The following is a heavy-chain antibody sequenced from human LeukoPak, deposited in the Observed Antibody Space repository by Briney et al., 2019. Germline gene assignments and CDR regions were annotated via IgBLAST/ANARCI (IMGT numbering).Heavy chain of an antibody. J-gene: IGHJ6*03. CDR3: ARQGSAYCSSTSCHKTNYYYYYMDV. CDR2: IYYSGST. D-gene: IGHD2-2*02. CDR1: GGSISSSSYY. V-gene: IGHV4-39*01. Sequence: SETLSLTCTVSGGSISSSSYYWGWIRQPPGKGLEWIGSIYYSGSTYYNPSLKSRVTISVDTSKNQFSLKLSSVTAADTAVYYCARQGSAYCSSTSCHKTNYYYYYMDVWGKGTTVTVSS.